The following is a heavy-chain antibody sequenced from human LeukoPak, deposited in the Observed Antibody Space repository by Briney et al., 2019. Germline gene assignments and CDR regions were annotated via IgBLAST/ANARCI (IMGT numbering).Heavy chain of an antibody. V-gene: IGHV4-4*07. D-gene: IGHD4-23*01. CDR3: ARDGAGGDAFDI. J-gene: IGHJ3*02. Sequence: SETLSLTCTVSGGSISSYYWSWIRQPAGKGLEWIGRIYTSGSTNYSPSLKSRVTISVDKSKNQFSLKLNSVTAADTAVYYCARDGAGGDAFDIWGQGTMVTVSS. CDR1: GGSISSYY. CDR2: IYTSGST.